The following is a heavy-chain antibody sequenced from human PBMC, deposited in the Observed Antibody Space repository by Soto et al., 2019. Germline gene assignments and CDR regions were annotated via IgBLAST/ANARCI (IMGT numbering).Heavy chain of an antibody. Sequence: QVQLVQSGGEVKKPGASVKVSCQASGYTFSDYAISWVRQAPGQGLEWMGWISASTRNTDQAQNFQCRVIMTLDTSTNTAYMQLRSLRSDDTAVYYCVRCYCSVVSCYACWHFDLWGRGTLVTVSS. CDR2: ISASTRNT. J-gene: IGHJ2*01. D-gene: IGHD2-15*01. CDR3: VRCYCSVVSCYACWHFDL. V-gene: IGHV1-18*01. CDR1: GYTFSDYA.